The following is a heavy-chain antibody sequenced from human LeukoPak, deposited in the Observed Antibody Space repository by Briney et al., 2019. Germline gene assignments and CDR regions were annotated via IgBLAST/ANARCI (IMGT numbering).Heavy chain of an antibody. J-gene: IGHJ4*02. CDR1: GFTFTGFS. V-gene: IGHV3-23*01. CDR3: AKRDSSRTFDY. D-gene: IGHD3-22*01. CDR2: ITGSGGNI. Sequence: GGSLRLSCVASGFTFTGFSMSWVRQAPGKGPGWVSTITGSGGNIYYADSVKGRFTISRDNSKDTLYLQMDSLRAEDTAVYYCAKRDSSRTFDYWGQGTLVTVSS.